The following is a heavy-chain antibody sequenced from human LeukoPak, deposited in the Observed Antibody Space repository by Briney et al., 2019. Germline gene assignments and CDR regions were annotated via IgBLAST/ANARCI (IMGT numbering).Heavy chain of an antibody. V-gene: IGHV3-11*04. CDR1: GFTVSSNY. Sequence: GGSLRLSCAASGFTVSSNYMSWVRQAPGKGLEWVSYISSSGSTIYYADSVKGRFTISRDNAKNSLYLQMNSLRAEDTAVYYCARDQHSPYYYYYMDVWGKGTTVTVSS. CDR2: ISSSGSTI. CDR3: ARDQHSPYYYYYMDV. J-gene: IGHJ6*03.